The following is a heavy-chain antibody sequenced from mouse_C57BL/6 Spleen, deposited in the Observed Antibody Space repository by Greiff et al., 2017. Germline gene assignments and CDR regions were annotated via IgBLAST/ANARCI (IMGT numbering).Heavy chain of an antibody. CDR3: ALITTVVAPFDF. CDR1: GFNTKNTH. J-gene: IGHJ2*01. CDR2: IDPANGNT. Sequence: VQLQQSVAELVRPGASVKSSCTVPGFNTKNTHMHWVKQRPEQGLEWFGRIDPANGNTKYAPKFQGKATITADTSSNTAYLQLSSLTSEDTAIYFCALITTVVAPFDFWGQGTTRTVSS. D-gene: IGHD1-1*01. V-gene: IGHV14-3*01.